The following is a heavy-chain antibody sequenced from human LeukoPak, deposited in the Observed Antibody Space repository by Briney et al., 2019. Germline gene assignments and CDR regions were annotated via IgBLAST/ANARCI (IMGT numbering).Heavy chain of an antibody. Sequence: ATVKVSCKASGYTFNSYGMNWVRQAPGQGLEWMGWINTYNGNTDYAQKVQGRVTLTTDTSTSTAYMELRSLRYDDTAVYYCAKASSSWYNYFDYWGQGTLVTVSS. CDR2: INTYNGNT. J-gene: IGHJ4*02. CDR1: GYTFNSYG. CDR3: AKASSSWYNYFDY. V-gene: IGHV1-18*01. D-gene: IGHD6-13*01.